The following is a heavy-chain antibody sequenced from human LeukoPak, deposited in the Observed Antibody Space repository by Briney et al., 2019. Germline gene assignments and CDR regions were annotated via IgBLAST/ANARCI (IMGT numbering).Heavy chain of an antibody. CDR2: TYNRSEWYN. CDR3: ARHIDS. Sequence: SQTFSLTCAISGDSVSSNTAACNSVRQSRSGGLEWLGRTYNRSEWYNDYAVSVKGRISIKPDTSKNQFSLQLNSVTPEDTAVYYCARHIDSWGQGTLVTVSS. CDR1: GDSVSSNTAA. V-gene: IGHV6-1*01. J-gene: IGHJ5*01.